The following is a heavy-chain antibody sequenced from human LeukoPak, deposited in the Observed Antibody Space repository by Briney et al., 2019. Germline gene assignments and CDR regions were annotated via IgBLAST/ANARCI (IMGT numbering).Heavy chain of an antibody. CDR1: GFTFSSYP. D-gene: IGHD2-21*01. CDR3: AKDVISWSVIAISYFDY. Sequence: GGSLRLSCAVSGFTFSSYPMHWVRQAPGKGLEWVAVISYDGRNKHYADSVKGRFTISRDNSKNTLYVQMNSLRAEDTAVYYCAKDVISWSVIAISYFDYWGQGTLVTVSS. J-gene: IGHJ4*02. CDR2: ISYDGRNK. V-gene: IGHV3-30*04.